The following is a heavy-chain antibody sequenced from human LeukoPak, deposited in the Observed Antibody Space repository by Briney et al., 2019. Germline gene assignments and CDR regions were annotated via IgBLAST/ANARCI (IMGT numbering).Heavy chain of an antibody. CDR1: GYTFTTYG. CDR3: ARDTGSNFFDP. Sequence: ASVKVSCKASGYTFTTYGIIWVRQAPGQGLEWMGWISTYNAKTKYAQNLQGRVAMATDTSTSTVYMELRSLTSDDTAVYYCARDTGSNFFDPWGQGTLVTVAS. D-gene: IGHD1-26*01. V-gene: IGHV1-18*01. CDR2: ISTYNAKT. J-gene: IGHJ5*02.